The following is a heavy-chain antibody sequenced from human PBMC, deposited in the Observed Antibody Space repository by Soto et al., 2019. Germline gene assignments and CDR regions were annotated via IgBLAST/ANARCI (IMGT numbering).Heavy chain of an antibody. Sequence: GGSLRLSCAASGFTFSSYWMYWVRQVPGKGLVWVSRIGSNGRSTNYADSVKGRFTISRDNAKNTLFLQMNSLRAEDTAVYYCVRRRYFDYWGQGTLVTVSS. J-gene: IGHJ4*02. V-gene: IGHV3-74*01. CDR2: IGSNGRST. CDR3: VRRRYFDY. CDR1: GFTFSSYW.